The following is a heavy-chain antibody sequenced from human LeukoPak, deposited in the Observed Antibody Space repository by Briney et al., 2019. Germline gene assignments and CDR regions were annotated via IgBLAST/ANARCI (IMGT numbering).Heavy chain of an antibody. V-gene: IGHV1-69*13. J-gene: IGHJ4*02. CDR2: IIPIFGTA. CDR3: AGPYSSGQFDY. CDR1: GGTFSSYA. D-gene: IGHD6-19*01. Sequence: ASVKVSCKASGGTFSSYAISWVRQAPGQGLEWMGGIIPIFGTANYAQKFQGRVTITADESTSTAYMELSSLRSEDTAVYYCAGPYSSGQFDYWGQGTLVTVSS.